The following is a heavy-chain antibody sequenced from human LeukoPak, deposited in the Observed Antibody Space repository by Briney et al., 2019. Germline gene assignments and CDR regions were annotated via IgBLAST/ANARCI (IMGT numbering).Heavy chain of an antibody. CDR3: ARYDSRGSASTRFDS. V-gene: IGHV4-38-2*01. J-gene: IGHJ5*01. Sequence: SETLSLTCAVSGYPLGRNYFWGWVRQPPGKSLEWIGRIYGSESTTYNPSLMNRVTISVDTSRNHLSLQLTSATAADTAVYYCARYDSRGSASTRFDSWGQGILVTISS. CDR2: IYGSEST. CDR1: GYPLGRNYF. D-gene: IGHD4-23*01.